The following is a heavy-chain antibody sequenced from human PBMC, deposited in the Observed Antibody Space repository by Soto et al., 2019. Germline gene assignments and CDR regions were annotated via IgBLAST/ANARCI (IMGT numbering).Heavy chain of an antibody. Sequence: QVLLVQSGAEVKKPGSSVKVSCQAAGGSFSSYMVSWVRQAPGQGLDYMGGIMPVFGTPTYTEKFQGRVTITADESTGTAYLELTSMKSDDTAGYYCARGVTANYMGGDAFAIWGQGTMVTVSS. CDR1: GGSFSSYM. CDR3: ARGVTANYMGGDAFAI. D-gene: IGHD4-4*01. V-gene: IGHV1-69*01. J-gene: IGHJ3*02. CDR2: IMPVFGTP.